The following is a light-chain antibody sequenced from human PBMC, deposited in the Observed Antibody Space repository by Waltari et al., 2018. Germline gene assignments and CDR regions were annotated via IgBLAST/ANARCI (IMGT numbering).Light chain of an antibody. CDR1: SLRTYY. CDR3: HSRDSSGGLL. CDR2: GKN. V-gene: IGLV3-19*01. Sequence: SSELTQAPAVSVALGQTVRITCQGDSLRTYYVSWFHQTPGQATALVIYGKNNRPSGIPDRFSAANSGSTASLTIIEAQAEGEADYCCHSRDSSGGLLIGGGTKLTVV. J-gene: IGLJ2*01.